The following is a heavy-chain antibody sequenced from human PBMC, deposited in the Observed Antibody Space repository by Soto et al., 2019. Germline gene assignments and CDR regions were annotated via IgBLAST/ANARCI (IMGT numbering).Heavy chain of an antibody. CDR1: GLIFSTSW. CDR3: TFTVTTSAMDV. V-gene: IGHV3-7*03. Sequence: EVHLVESGGGLVQPGGSLRLSCEASGLIFSTSWMSWVRQAPGKGLEWVANIKQDGSEKYYVDSVKGRFTTSRDNAKKSLNLQMNSLRVDDTAVYYCTFTVTTSAMDVWGQGTTVTVSS. J-gene: IGHJ6*02. CDR2: IKQDGSEK. D-gene: IGHD4-17*01.